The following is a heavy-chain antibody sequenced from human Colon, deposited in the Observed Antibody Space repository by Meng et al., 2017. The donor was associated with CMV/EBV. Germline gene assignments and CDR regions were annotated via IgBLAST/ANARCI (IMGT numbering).Heavy chain of an antibody. D-gene: IGHD2-21*01. CDR2: VYFNGGS. CDR3: ARRRSQSLIPWFDP. V-gene: IGHV4-39*07. Sequence: SETLSLTCTVSGGSLNSTYYWGWIRQSPEKGLEWIGNVYFNGGSYYNPSLKSRVTISLDASKNQFSLNLTSVTAADTAVYYCARRRSQSLIPWFDPWGQGILVTVSS. J-gene: IGHJ5*02. CDR1: GGSLNSTYY.